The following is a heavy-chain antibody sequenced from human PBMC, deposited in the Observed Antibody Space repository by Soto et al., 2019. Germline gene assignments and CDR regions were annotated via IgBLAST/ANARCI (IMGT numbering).Heavy chain of an antibody. V-gene: IGHV3-21*01. D-gene: IGHD2-15*01. Sequence: SLRLSCAASGFTFSSDIMNWVRQAPGKGLEWVSSISSSSSYIYYADSVKGRFTISRDNAKNSLYLQMNSLRAEDTAVYYCARSASTVVVVAATPGDYYYMDVWGKGTTVTVSS. CDR2: ISSSSSYI. J-gene: IGHJ6*03. CDR1: GFTFSSDI. CDR3: ARSASTVVVVAATPGDYYYMDV.